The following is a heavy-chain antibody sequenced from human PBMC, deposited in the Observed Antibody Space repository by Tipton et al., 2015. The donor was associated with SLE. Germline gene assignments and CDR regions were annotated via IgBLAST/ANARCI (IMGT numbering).Heavy chain of an antibody. CDR3: ARRDSSGLRFDP. Sequence: GSLRLSCAASGFTLSDHYVDWVRQAPGKGLEWVGRSRNRANGYSTEYAASVKGRFTISRDNAKNSLYLQMNSLRAEDTAVYYCARRDSSGLRFDPWGQGTLVTVSS. CDR1: GFTLSDHY. D-gene: IGHD3-22*01. J-gene: IGHJ5*02. V-gene: IGHV3-72*01. CDR2: SRNRANGYST.